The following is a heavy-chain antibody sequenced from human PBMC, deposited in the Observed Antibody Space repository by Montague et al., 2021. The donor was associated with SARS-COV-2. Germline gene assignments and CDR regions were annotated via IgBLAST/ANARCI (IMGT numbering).Heavy chain of an antibody. Sequence: VKPTPTLTLTCTLSGFSLSTSGMRASWIRQPPGKALEWLARIDWDDDKFYSTSLKTRLTISKDTSKNQVVLTMTNMDPVDTATYYCARSYYDILTNYYDAFDIWGQGTMVTVSS. D-gene: IGHD3-9*01. V-gene: IGHV2-70*04. CDR2: IDWDDDK. CDR3: ARSYYDILTNYYDAFDI. J-gene: IGHJ3*02. CDR1: GFSLSTSGMR.